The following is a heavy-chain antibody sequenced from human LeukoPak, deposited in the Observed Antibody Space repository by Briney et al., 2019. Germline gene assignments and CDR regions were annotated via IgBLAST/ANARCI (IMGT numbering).Heavy chain of an antibody. Sequence: GGSLRLSCAASGFTFSNYWMYWVRQAPGKGLVWVSRINSDGSSTSYADSVKGRFTISRDNAKNTLYLQMNSLRAEDTAVYYCARGGSYCDILTGYYHWGQGTLVTVSS. CDR3: ARGGSYCDILTGYYH. D-gene: IGHD3-9*01. J-gene: IGHJ4*02. CDR2: INSDGSST. CDR1: GFTFSNYW. V-gene: IGHV3-74*01.